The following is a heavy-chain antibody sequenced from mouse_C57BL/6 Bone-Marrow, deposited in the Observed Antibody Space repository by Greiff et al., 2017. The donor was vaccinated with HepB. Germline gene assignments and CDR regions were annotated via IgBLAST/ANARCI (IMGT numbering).Heavy chain of an antibody. CDR1: GYTFTSYW. J-gene: IGHJ1*03. CDR2: IDPNSGGT. CDR3: ARSITTVVATSHFDV. D-gene: IGHD1-1*01. Sequence: QVQLQQPGAELVKPGASVKLSCKASGYTFTSYWMHWVKQRPGRGLEWIGRIDPNSGGTKYNEKFKSKATLTVDKPSSTAYMQLSSLTSEDSAVYYCARSITTVVATSHFDVWGTGTTVTVSS. V-gene: IGHV1-72*01.